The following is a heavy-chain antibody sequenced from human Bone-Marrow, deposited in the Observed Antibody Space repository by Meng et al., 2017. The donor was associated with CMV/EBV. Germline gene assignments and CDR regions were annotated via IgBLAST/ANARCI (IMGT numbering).Heavy chain of an antibody. CDR2: ISYDGSKN. D-gene: IGHD2-21*01. J-gene: IGHJ4*02. V-gene: IGHV3-30*19. Sequence: GRSLRLSCAASGFTFSIYGMHWVRQAPGKGLEWVAFISYDGSKNYYADSVKGRFAISRDSSRNTLYLQMKSLRAEDTAMYYCARVKAAAHEMMVITLDYWGQGTLVTVSS. CDR1: GFTFSIYG. CDR3: ARVKAAAHEMMVITLDY.